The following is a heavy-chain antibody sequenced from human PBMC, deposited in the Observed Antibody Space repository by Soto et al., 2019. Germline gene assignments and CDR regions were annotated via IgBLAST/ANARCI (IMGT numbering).Heavy chain of an antibody. CDR1: GFTFSSYA. CDR3: AKDLRYYDSSGYGRDY. CDR2: ISGSGGST. J-gene: IGHJ4*02. D-gene: IGHD3-22*01. V-gene: IGHV3-23*01. Sequence: EVQLLESGGGLVQPGGSLRLSCAASGFTFSSYAMSWVRQAPGKGLEWVSAISGSGGSTYYADSVKGRFTISRDNSKNTLYLQMNSLRAEDTAVYYCAKDLRYYDSSGYGRDYWGQGTLVTVSS.